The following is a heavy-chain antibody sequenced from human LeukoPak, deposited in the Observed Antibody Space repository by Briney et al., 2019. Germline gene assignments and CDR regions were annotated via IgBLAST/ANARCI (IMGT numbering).Heavy chain of an antibody. CDR2: IIPILGIA. CDR1: GGTFSSYA. J-gene: IGHJ6*02. Sequence: SVKVSCKASGGTFSSYAISWVRQAPGQGLEWMGRIIPILGIANYAQKFQGRVTITADKSTSTAYMELSSLRSEDTAVYYCARVDSSGYWDYYYYGMDAWGQGTTVTVSS. CDR3: ARVDSSGYWDYYYYGMDA. D-gene: IGHD3-22*01. V-gene: IGHV1-69*04.